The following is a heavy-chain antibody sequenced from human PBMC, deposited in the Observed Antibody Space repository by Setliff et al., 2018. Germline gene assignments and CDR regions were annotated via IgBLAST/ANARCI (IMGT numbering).Heavy chain of an antibody. CDR1: GYIFKSYG. CDR2: ISSYNDVT. D-gene: IGHD2-15*01. Sequence: ASVKVSCKASGYIFKSYGISWVRQAPGQGLEWMGWISSYNDVTNYAQSFQGRVTMTTDTPKSAAYMDLRGLRSDDTAVYYCAISTLSICSGGSCPNAFDVWGQGTMVTVSS. V-gene: IGHV1-18*01. CDR3: AISTLSICSGGSCPNAFDV. J-gene: IGHJ3*01.